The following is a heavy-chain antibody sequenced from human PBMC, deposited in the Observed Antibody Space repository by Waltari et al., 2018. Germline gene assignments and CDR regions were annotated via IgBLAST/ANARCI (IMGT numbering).Heavy chain of an antibody. V-gene: IGHV1-69-2*01. CDR2: VDPENGET. CDR1: GYSFTDYY. CDR3: STLNWNEVRPFDF. Sequence: EVQMVQSGAGVKKPGSSVKISCKTSGYSFTDYYIHWVQQAPRKGLEWVGLVDPENGETLYAETFQDRVTITADTSTVTAYMQLRDLKSDDTAVYYCSTLNWNEVRPFDFWGQGTLVTVSS. J-gene: IGHJ5*01. D-gene: IGHD1-1*01.